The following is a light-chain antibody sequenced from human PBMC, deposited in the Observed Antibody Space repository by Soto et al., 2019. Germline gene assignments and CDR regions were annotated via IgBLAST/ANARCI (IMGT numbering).Light chain of an antibody. CDR2: DSS. CDR3: QQRSDWPST. V-gene: IGKV3-11*01. J-gene: IGKJ4*01. Sequence: EIVLTQSPATLSLSPGERATLSCRASQSVGTYFAWYQQKPGQAPRLLLYDSSNRATGIPARFSGSGSGTDVTLTISSLEPEDFAVYYCQQRSDWPSTFGGGTKVEIK. CDR1: QSVGTY.